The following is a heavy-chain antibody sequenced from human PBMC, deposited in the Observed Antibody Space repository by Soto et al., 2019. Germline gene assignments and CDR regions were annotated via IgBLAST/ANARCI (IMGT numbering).Heavy chain of an antibody. V-gene: IGHV3-53*01. CDR2: IYGGGTT. CDR1: GLPVSGKY. J-gene: IGHJ4*02. D-gene: IGHD6-19*01. Sequence: EVQLVESGGGLIQPGGSLRLSCAASGLPVSGKYMTWVRQAPGKGLVWVSVIYGGGTTYYAYSVKGRFTISRDTSKNTLYLQMNSLRAEVTAVYYCVQTTGWPGFDFWGQGTLVTVSS. CDR3: VQTTGWPGFDF.